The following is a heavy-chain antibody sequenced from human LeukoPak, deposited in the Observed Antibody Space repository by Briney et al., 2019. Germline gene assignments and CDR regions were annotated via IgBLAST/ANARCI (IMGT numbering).Heavy chain of an antibody. CDR3: ARAFQTYYYDSSGYTFDY. D-gene: IGHD3-22*01. CDR1: GGSISSYY. CDR2: IYYSGST. V-gene: IGHV4-59*01. J-gene: IGHJ4*02. Sequence: SETLSLTCTVSGGSISSYYRSWIRQPPGKGLEWIGYIYYSGSTNYNPSLKSRVTISVDTSKNQFSLKLSSVTAADTAVYYCARAFQTYYYDSSGYTFDYWGQGTLVTVSS.